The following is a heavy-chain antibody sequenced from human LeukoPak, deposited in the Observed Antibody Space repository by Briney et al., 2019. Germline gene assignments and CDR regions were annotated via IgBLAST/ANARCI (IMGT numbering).Heavy chain of an antibody. CDR1: GGSISSSSYY. CDR3: ARFHYGDYLNWFDP. J-gene: IGHJ5*02. CDR2: IYYSGST. V-gene: IGHV4-39*07. D-gene: IGHD4-17*01. Sequence: SETLSLTCTVSGGSISSSSYYWGWIRQPPGKGLEWIGSIYYSGSTNYNPSLKSRVTISVDTSKNQFSLKLSSVTAADTAVYYCARFHYGDYLNWFDPWGQGTLVTVSS.